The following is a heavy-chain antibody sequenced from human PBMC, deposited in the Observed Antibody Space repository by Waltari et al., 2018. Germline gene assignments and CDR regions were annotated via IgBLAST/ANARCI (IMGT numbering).Heavy chain of an antibody. CDR1: GGSISSHY. CDR2: IYYSGST. V-gene: IGHV4-59*11. D-gene: IGHD2-15*01. Sequence: QVQLQESGPGLVKPSETLSLPCTVSGGSISSHYWSCIRQPPGKGLEWIGYIYYSGSTNDNPSLKSRVTISVDTSKNQFSLKLSSVTAADTAVYYCARGHCSGGSCMFDYWGQGTLVTVSS. J-gene: IGHJ4*02. CDR3: ARGHCSGGSCMFDY.